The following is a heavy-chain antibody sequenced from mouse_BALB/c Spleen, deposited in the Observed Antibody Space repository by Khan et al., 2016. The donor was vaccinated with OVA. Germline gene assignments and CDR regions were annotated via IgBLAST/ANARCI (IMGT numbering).Heavy chain of an antibody. CDR1: GYTFTTYW. CDR2: INPTSGYT. J-gene: IGHJ2*01. CDR3: TRDRIDY. Sequence: QVQLQQSGAELAKPGASVKMSCKASGYTFTTYWMHWVKQRPGQGLEWIAYINPTSGYTDYNEKFKDRATLSADRSSSTAYMQLSSLTSEDSSVYYYTRDRIDYWGQGTTLTVSS. V-gene: IGHV1-7*01.